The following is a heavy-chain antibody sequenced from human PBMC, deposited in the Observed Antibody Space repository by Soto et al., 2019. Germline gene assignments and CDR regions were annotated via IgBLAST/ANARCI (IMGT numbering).Heavy chain of an antibody. V-gene: IGHV3-21*01. CDR2: ISSGSSDT. Sequence: PGGSLRLSCAASGFTFTNYAMNWVRQAPGKGLEWVASISSGSSDTWYADSVKGRFIISRDNAQNSLFLQMNTLRPEDTAMYYCARVAYWGPGIQVTVSS. CDR3: ARVAY. CDR1: GFTFTNYA. J-gene: IGHJ4*02.